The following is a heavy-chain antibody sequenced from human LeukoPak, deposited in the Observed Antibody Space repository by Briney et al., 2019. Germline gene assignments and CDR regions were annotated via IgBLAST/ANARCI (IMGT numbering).Heavy chain of an antibody. V-gene: IGHV4-30-4*01. Sequence: PSETLSLTCAVYGRSFSDYYWSWIRQPPGKGLEWIGYIYYSGSTYYNPSLKSRVTISVDTSKNQFSLKLSSVTAADTAVYYCARVGPPYCSGGSCYLGPPPEYYFDYWGQGTLVTVSS. CDR1: GRSFSDYY. D-gene: IGHD2-15*01. J-gene: IGHJ4*02. CDR3: ARVGPPYCSGGSCYLGPPPEYYFDY. CDR2: IYYSGST.